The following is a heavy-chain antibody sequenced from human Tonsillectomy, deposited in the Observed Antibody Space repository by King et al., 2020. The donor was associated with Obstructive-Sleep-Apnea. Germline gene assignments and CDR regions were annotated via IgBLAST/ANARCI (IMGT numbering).Heavy chain of an antibody. D-gene: IGHD5-18*01. Sequence: VQLVESGAEVKKPGASVKVSCKASGYTFTNYYMHWVRQAPGQGLEWMGVINPSGDRTSYAQKFQGRVTMTRDTSTSTVYVELSSLRSEDTAVYYCARAPEDTAMVTAVLSFDYWGQGTLVTVSS. V-gene: IGHV1-46*01. CDR1: GYTFTNYY. J-gene: IGHJ4*02. CDR3: ARAPEDTAMVTAVLSFDY. CDR2: INPSGDRT.